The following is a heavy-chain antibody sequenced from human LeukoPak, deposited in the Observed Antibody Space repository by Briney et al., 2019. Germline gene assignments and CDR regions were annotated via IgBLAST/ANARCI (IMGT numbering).Heavy chain of an antibody. CDR3: ARVKGSSSRWFDP. D-gene: IGHD6-6*01. CDR2: IWYDGSNK. CDR1: GFTFSSYG. V-gene: IGHV3-33*01. Sequence: GGSLILSCAASGFTFSSYGMHWVRQAPGKGLEWVAVIWYDGSNKYYADSVKGRFTISRDNAKNSLYLQMNSLRAEDTAVYYCARVKGSSSRWFDPWGQGTLVTVSS. J-gene: IGHJ5*02.